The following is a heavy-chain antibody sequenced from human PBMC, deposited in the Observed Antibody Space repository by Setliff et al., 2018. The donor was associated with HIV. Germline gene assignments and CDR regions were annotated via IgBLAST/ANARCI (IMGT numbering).Heavy chain of an antibody. CDR2: IKQDGSDK. Sequence: PGGSLRLSCATSGFTFSNYWMSWVRQTPGKGLEWVANIKQDGSDKFYVGSVRGRFTVSRDNAKNSLFLQMNSLRVEDTAVYYCARDLNSRHYYMDVWGKGTTVTVSS. CDR1: GFTFSNYW. J-gene: IGHJ6*03. CDR3: ARDLNSRHYYMDV. V-gene: IGHV3-7*01.